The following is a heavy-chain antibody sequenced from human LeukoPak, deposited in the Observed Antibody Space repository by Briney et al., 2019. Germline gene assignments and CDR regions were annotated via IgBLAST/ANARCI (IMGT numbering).Heavy chain of an antibody. D-gene: IGHD1-26*01. J-gene: IGHJ4*02. CDR1: GGTFSSYA. CDR3: ASNPTSGSEYFDY. Sequence: SVKVSCKASGGTFSSYAISWVRQAPGQGLEWMGGIIPIFGTANYAQKFQGRVTITTEESTSTAYIELSRLRSVDTGVYYSASNPTSGSEYFDYWGQRALVTVSP. V-gene: IGHV1-69*05. CDR2: IIPIFGTA.